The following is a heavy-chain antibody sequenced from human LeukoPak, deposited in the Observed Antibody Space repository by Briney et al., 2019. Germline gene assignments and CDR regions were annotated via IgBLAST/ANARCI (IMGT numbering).Heavy chain of an antibody. CDR3: ARDVLAAGATGTFDI. Sequence: GGSLRLSCAASGFTFSSYWMSWVRQAPGKGLEWVANIKQDGSEKYYVDSVKGRFTISRDNAKTSLYLQMNSLRAEDTAVYYCARDVLAAGATGTFDIWGQGTMVTVSS. D-gene: IGHD1-14*01. CDR2: IKQDGSEK. V-gene: IGHV3-7*03. J-gene: IGHJ3*02. CDR1: GFTFSSYW.